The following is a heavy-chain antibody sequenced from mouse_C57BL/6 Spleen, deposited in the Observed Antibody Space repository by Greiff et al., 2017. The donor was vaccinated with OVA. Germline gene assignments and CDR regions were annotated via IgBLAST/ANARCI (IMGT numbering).Heavy chain of an antibody. J-gene: IGHJ4*01. CDR3: AREDAMDY. Sequence: VQLQESGPGLVQPSQSLSITCPVSGFSLTSYGVHWVRQSPGKGLEWLGVIWSGGSTDYNAAFISRLSISKDNSKSQVFFKMNSLQADDTAIYYCAREDAMDYWGQGTSVTVSS. V-gene: IGHV2-2*01. CDR2: IWSGGST. CDR1: GFSLTSYG.